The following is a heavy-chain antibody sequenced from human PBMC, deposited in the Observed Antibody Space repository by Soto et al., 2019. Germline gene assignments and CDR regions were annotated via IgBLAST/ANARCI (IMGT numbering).Heavy chain of an antibody. CDR1: SYGFTTYG. V-gene: IGHV1-18*01. D-gene: IGHD1-1*01. Sequence: QIHLVQSGAEVKKPGASVKVSCKGSSYGFTTYGITWVRQAPGQGLEWTAWISAHNGNTNYAQKLQGRVTVTRDTSTSTAYMELRSLRSDDTAVYYCARGRYGDYWGQGARVNVSS. J-gene: IGHJ4*02. CDR2: ISAHNGNT. CDR3: ARGRYGDY.